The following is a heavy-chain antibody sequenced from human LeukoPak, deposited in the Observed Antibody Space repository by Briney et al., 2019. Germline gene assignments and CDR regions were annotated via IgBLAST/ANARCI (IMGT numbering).Heavy chain of an antibody. J-gene: IGHJ4*02. CDR1: GFTFSSYA. Sequence: PGGSLRLSCAASGFTFSSYAMSWVRQAPGKGLEWVSAISGSGGSTYYADSVKGRFTISRDNSKNTLYLQMDSLRAEDTAVYYCAKDLRRYSNFPSWGQGTLVTVSS. V-gene: IGHV3-23*01. CDR3: AKDLRRYSNFPS. D-gene: IGHD4-11*01. CDR2: ISGSGGST.